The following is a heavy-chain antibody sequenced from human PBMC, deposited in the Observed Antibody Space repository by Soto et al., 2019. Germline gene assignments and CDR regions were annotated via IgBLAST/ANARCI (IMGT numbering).Heavy chain of an antibody. CDR3: ANPGGGSGTHGFDY. CDR1: GVTFSSYA. J-gene: IGHJ4*02. CDR2: ISGSGGST. Sequence: PGGSLRLSCAASGVTFSSYAMSWVRQAPGRGLEWVSAISGSGGSTYYADSVKVRFTISRDNSKNTLYLQMNSLRAEDTAVYYCANPGGGSGTHGFDYCGQGTLVTVSS. D-gene: IGHD3-10*01. V-gene: IGHV3-23*01.